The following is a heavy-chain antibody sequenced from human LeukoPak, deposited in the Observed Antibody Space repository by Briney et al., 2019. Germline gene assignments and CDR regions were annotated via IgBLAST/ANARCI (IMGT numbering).Heavy chain of an antibody. D-gene: IGHD4-11*01. Sequence: GGSLRLSCEGSGFDFNDAWMSWIRQAPGKGLEWVGRVRTTAEGETTDYAAPVRGRFIISRDDSKSMVYLQMNRLETEDTAIYYCTAGLGKTDDDSWGQGTLVTVSS. CDR1: GFDFNDAW. CDR2: VRTTAEGETT. V-gene: IGHV3-15*01. CDR3: TAGLGKTDDDS. J-gene: IGHJ4*02.